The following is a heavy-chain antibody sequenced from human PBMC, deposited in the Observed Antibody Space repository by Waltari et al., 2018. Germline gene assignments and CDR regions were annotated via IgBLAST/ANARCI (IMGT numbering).Heavy chain of an antibody. CDR2: LSTYSKIV. CDR3: ARHIAPFTTATFDV. Sequence: QVQLVESGGGLVKPGRSLRLYCAASGFSLNDYFMSWLRQAPGKWPDWISYLSTYSKIVHYSDSVKCRFTISRDSAESALYLQLNSLRAEDTAVYYCARHIAPFTTATFDVWGQGTMVTVSS. D-gene: IGHD3-22*01. V-gene: IGHV3-11*04. CDR1: GFSLNDYF. J-gene: IGHJ3*01.